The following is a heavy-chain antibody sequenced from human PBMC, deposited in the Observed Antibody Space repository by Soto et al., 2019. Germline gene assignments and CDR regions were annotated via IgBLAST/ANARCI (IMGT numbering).Heavy chain of an antibody. V-gene: IGHV2-5*05. CDR3: AVRRNLVPTGGAFDI. CDR2: IFWDGDK. Sequence: QITLKESGPTLVKPPQPLTLTCTLSGFSFGTSGMAVGWIRQPPGKAPECLALIFWDGDKRYGPSLKTRLTLTKDTSENQVVLTMTNMDPVDSGTDYCAVRRNLVPTGGAFDIWGRGTEVTVSS. D-gene: IGHD2-15*01. J-gene: IGHJ3*02. CDR1: GFSFGTSGMA.